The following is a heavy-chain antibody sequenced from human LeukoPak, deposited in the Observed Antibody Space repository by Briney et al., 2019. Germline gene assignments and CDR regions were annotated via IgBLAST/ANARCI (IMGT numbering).Heavy chain of an antibody. D-gene: IGHD3-10*01. CDR2: ISGSGG. CDR3: ASASSSYYGSGSYDY. J-gene: IGHJ4*02. Sequence: GGSLRLSCAASGFTFSTYAMNWVRQAPGQGLEWVSGISGSGGYYADSVEGRFTISRDNAENSLYLQMNSLRAEDTAVYYCASASSSYYGSGSYDYWGQGTLVTVSS. V-gene: IGHV3-23*01. CDR1: GFTFSTYA.